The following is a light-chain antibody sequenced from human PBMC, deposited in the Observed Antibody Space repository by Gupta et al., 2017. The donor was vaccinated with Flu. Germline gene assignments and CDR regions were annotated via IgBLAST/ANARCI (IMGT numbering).Light chain of an antibody. V-gene: IGKV1-39*01. CDR2: AAS. CDR3: QQSDSPPYS. J-gene: IGKJ2*03. CDR1: QSISSY. Sequence: DIQMTQSPSSLSASVGDRVTIPCRASQSISSYLNWYQQKPGKAPKLLIYAASSLQSGVPSRFSGSGSGTDFTLTISSLQPEDFATYYCQQSDSPPYSFGQGTKLEIK.